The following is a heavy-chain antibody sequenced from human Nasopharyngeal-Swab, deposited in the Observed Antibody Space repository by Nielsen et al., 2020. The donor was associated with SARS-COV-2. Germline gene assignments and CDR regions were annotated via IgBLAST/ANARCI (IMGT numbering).Heavy chain of an antibody. Sequence: GESLKISCAASGFTFSSYGMHWVRQAPGKGLEWVAVISYGGSNKYYADSVKGRFTISRDNSKNTLYLQMNSLRAEDTAVYYCAKVHVDTAMVMDYWGQGTLVTVSS. CDR2: ISYGGSNK. J-gene: IGHJ4*02. V-gene: IGHV3-30*18. CDR1: GFTFSSYG. CDR3: AKVHVDTAMVMDY. D-gene: IGHD5-18*01.